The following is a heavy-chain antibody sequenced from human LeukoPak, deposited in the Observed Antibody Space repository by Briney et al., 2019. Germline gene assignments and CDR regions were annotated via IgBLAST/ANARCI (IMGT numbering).Heavy chain of an antibody. CDR2: ISSSSSTI. V-gene: IGHV3-48*01. CDR1: GFTFSSYR. J-gene: IGHJ4*02. D-gene: IGHD3-3*01. Sequence: GGSLRLSCAASGFTFSSYRMNWVRQAPGKGLEWVSYISSSSSTIYYADSVKGRFTISRDNAKNSLYLQMNSLRAEDTAVYYCARGDPIYDFWSGGDYWGQGSLVTVSS. CDR3: ARGDPIYDFWSGGDY.